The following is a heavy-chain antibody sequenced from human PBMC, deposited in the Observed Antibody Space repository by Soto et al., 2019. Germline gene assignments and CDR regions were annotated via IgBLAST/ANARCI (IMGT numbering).Heavy chain of an antibody. J-gene: IGHJ4*02. Sequence: GGSLRLSCAASGFTFSSYAMSWVRQAPGKGLEWVSAISGSGGSTYYADSVKGRFTISRDNSKNTLYLQMNSLRAEDTAVYYCAKRHRKITIFGEKVYWGQGPLVTVSS. V-gene: IGHV3-23*01. CDR2: ISGSGGST. CDR1: GFTFSSYA. D-gene: IGHD3-3*01. CDR3: AKRHRKITIFGEKVY.